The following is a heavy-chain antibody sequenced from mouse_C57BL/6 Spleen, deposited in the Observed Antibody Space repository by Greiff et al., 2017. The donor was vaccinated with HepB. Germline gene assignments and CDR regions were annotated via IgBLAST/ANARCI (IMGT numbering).Heavy chain of an antibody. CDR3: ARESLYDYDGAWFAY. J-gene: IGHJ3*01. CDR1: GYTFTSYW. V-gene: IGHV1-72*01. D-gene: IGHD2-4*01. CDR2: IDPNSGGT. Sequence: HVQLQQPGAELVKPGASVKLSCKASGYTFTSYWMHWVKQRPGRGLEWIGRIDPNSGGTKYNEKFKSKATLTVDKPSSTAYMQLSSLTSEDSAVYYCARESLYDYDGAWFAYWGQGTLVTVSA.